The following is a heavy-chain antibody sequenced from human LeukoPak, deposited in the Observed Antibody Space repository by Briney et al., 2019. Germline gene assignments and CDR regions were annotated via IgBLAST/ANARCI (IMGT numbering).Heavy chain of an antibody. V-gene: IGHV3-7*01. J-gene: IGHJ4*02. Sequence: GSLRLSCAASGFTFSNHWMSWVRQAPGKGLEWVANIKQDGSEKYYVDSVKGRFTISRDNAKNSLYLQMNSLRAEDTAVYYCSAYYYSSGSYVDYWGQGTLVTVSS. CDR2: IKQDGSEK. CDR1: GFTFSNHW. D-gene: IGHD3-10*01. CDR3: SAYYYSSGSYVDY.